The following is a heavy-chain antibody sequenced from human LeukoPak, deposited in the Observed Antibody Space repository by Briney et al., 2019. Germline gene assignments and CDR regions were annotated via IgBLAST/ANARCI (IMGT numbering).Heavy chain of an antibody. CDR1: GASISSESYY. D-gene: IGHD5-24*01. V-gene: IGHV4-61*09. Sequence: PSQTLSLTCTVSGASISSESYYWTWIRQPAGKGLEWIGHIYHTGSTKYNPSLKSRVTILIGTSKNQFSLRLNSVTAADTAVYYCARVMAVNPDWFDPWGQGTLVTVSS. J-gene: IGHJ5*02. CDR2: IYHTGST. CDR3: ARVMAVNPDWFDP.